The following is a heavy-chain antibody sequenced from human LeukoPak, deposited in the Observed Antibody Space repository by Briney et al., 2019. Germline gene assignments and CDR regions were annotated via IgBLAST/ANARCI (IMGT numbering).Heavy chain of an antibody. D-gene: IGHD6-19*01. CDR3: AKVGENSGCTPYEGNYYYYMDV. CDR2: IKSKIHGGTI. Sequence: RPGGSLRLSCAASGFTFDKAWMTWVRQAPGKGLEWVGRIKSKIHGGTIDYAAPVKGRFTISRDDSENTVYLQMNSLRAEDTAVYYCAKVGENSGCTPYEGNYYYYMDVWGKGTTVTISS. J-gene: IGHJ6*03. CDR1: GFTFDKAW. V-gene: IGHV3-15*01.